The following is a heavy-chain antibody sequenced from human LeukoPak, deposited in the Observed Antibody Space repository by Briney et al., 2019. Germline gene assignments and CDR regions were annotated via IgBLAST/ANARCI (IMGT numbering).Heavy chain of an antibody. V-gene: IGHV1-69*13. D-gene: IGHD2-8*01. CDR2: IIPIFGTA. CDR1: GGTFSSYA. Sequence: ASVKVSCKASGGTFSSYAISWVRQAPGQGLEWMGGIIPIFGTANYAQKFQGRVTITADESTSTAYMELSSLRSEDTAVYYCARDSATGPRILYPTGLLDVWGQGTTVTVSS. CDR3: ARDSATGPRILYPTGLLDV. J-gene: IGHJ6*02.